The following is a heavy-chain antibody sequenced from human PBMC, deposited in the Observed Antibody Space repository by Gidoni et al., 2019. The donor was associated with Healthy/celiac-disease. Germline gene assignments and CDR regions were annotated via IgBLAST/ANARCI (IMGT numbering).Heavy chain of an antibody. V-gene: IGHV4-61*01. D-gene: IGHD4-17*01. CDR1: GGSLSSGSYY. J-gene: IGHJ2*01. CDR2: IYYSGST. Sequence: QVQLQESGPGLVKPSETLSLTCTVSGGSLSSGSYYWSWLRQPPGKGLEWIGYIYYSGSTNDNPSLKSRVTISVDTSKNQFSLKLSAVTAADTAVYYCARGGRDYVVWYFDLWGRGTLVTVSS. CDR3: ARGGRDYVVWYFDL.